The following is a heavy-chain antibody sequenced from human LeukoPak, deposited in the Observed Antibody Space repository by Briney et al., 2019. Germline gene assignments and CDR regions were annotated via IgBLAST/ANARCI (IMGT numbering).Heavy chain of an antibody. D-gene: IGHD6-6*01. CDR3: ARELPSSSGTYYFDY. CDR2: IYYSGST. V-gene: IGHV4-39*07. J-gene: IGHJ4*02. CDR1: GGSISSSSYY. Sequence: SETLSLTCPVSGGSISSSSYYWGWIRQPPGKGLEWIGSIYYSGSTYYNPSLKSRVTISVDTSKNQFSLKLSSVTAADTAVYYCARELPSSSGTYYFDYWGQGTLVTVSS.